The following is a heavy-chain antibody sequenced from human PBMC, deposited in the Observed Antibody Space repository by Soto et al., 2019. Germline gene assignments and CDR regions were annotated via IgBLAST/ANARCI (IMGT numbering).Heavy chain of an antibody. CDR3: AREYYYDSSGPPEGWFDP. CDR2: IYYSGST. Sequence: QVQLQESGPGLVKPSQTLSLTCTVSGGSISSGGYYWSWIRQHPGKDLEWIGYIYYSGSTYYNPSLKSRVTISVDTSKNQFSLKLSSVTAADTAVYYCAREYYYDSSGPPEGWFDPWGQGTLVTVSS. V-gene: IGHV4-31*03. D-gene: IGHD3-22*01. CDR1: GGSISSGGYY. J-gene: IGHJ5*02.